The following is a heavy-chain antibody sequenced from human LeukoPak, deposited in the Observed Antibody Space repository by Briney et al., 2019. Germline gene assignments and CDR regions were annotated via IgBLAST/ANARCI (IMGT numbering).Heavy chain of an antibody. CDR3: ARRGDTAVISDY. CDR2: IYPGDSDT. Sequence: GESLKISCKGSGYRFTSYWIAWVRQMPGKGLGWLGIIYPGDSDTRYSPSFQGQVTISADKSISTAYLQWSSLKASGTAMYYCARRGDTAVISDYWGQGTLVTVSS. D-gene: IGHD5-18*01. J-gene: IGHJ4*02. V-gene: IGHV5-51*01. CDR1: GYRFTSYW.